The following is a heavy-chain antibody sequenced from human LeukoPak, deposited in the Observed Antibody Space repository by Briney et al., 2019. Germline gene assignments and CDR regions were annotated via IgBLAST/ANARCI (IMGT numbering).Heavy chain of an antibody. D-gene: IGHD2/OR15-2a*01. J-gene: IGHJ4*02. CDR1: GFTFRNYY. Sequence: GGSLRLSCVVSGFTFRNYYMSWIRQAPGKGLEWVSYISSSGDDTDYADPVKGRFTISRDNAKNSVYLQMTSLRVEDTAMYYRARAFHWGQGTLVTVST. CDR3: ARAFH. V-gene: IGHV3-11*04. CDR2: ISSSGDDT.